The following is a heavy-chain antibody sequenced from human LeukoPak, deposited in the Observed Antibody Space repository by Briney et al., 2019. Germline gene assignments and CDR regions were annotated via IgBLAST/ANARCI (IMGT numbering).Heavy chain of an antibody. CDR2: INHSGST. CDR1: GGSISSYY. CDR3: ARGRPHYYDSSGYYY. J-gene: IGHJ4*02. D-gene: IGHD3-22*01. V-gene: IGHV4-34*01. Sequence: SETLSLTCTVSGGSISSYYWSWIRQPPGKGLEWIGEINHSGSTNYNPSLKSRVTISVDTSKNQFSLKLSSVTAADTAVYYCARGRPHYYDSSGYYYWGQGTLVTVSS.